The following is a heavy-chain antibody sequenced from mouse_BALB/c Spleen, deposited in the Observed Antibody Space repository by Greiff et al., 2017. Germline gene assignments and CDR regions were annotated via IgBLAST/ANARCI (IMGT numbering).Heavy chain of an antibody. CDR3: ARKAYYGKDY. CDR2: INPSTGYT. CDR1: GYTFTSYW. J-gene: IGHJ2*01. D-gene: IGHD2-10*01. Sequence: VQLQQSGTVLARPGASVKMSCKASGYTFTSYWMHWVKQRPGQGLEWIGYINPSTGYTEYNQKFKDKATLTADKSSSTAYMQLSSLTSEDSAVYYCARKAYYGKDYWGQGTTLTVSS. V-gene: IGHV1-4*01.